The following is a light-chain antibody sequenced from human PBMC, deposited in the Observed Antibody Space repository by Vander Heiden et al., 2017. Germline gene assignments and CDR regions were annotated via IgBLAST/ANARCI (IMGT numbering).Light chain of an antibody. J-gene: IGKJ4*01. Sequence: DIQMTQSPSSLSASVGDRVTITCQASQDINNYLNWYQQKPGKAPKLLIYAASILETGVPSRISGSGSGTHFTFTISSLQPEDIATYYCQQDKNLLTFGGGTKVEIK. CDR2: AAS. CDR1: QDINNY. V-gene: IGKV1-33*01. CDR3: QQDKNLLT.